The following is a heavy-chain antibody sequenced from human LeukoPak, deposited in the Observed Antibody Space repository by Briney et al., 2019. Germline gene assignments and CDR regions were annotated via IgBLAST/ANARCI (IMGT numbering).Heavy chain of an antibody. Sequence: SVKVPCKASGGTFSSYAISWVRQAPGQGLEWMGRIIPIFGTANYAQKFQGRVTITTDESTSTAYMELSSLRSEDTAVYYCARHYYGSSPPFDYWGQGTLVTVSS. CDR3: ARHYYGSSPPFDY. CDR2: IIPIFGTA. D-gene: IGHD3-10*01. V-gene: IGHV1-69*05. J-gene: IGHJ4*02. CDR1: GGTFSSYA.